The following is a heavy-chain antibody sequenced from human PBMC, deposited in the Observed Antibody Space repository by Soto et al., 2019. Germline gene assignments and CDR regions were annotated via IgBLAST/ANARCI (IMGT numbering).Heavy chain of an antibody. J-gene: IGHJ4*02. CDR2: ISAYSGNT. V-gene: IGHV1-18*01. Sequence: QVQLVQSGAEVKKPGASVKVSCKASGYTFISYGITWVRQAPGQGLEWMGWISAYSGNTNYAQKLQGRVTMTTDTSTSTAYMELRSLRSDDTAVYYCARDVPSNTYYYDSSGYYLDYWGQGTLVTVSS. CDR3: ARDVPSNTYYYDSSGYYLDY. CDR1: GYTFISYG. D-gene: IGHD3-22*01.